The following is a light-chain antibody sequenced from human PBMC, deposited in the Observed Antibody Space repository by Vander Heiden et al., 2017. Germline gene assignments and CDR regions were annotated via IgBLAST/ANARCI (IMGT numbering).Light chain of an antibody. J-gene: IGKJ2*01. V-gene: IGKV1-5*01. Sequence: DIQMTQSPSTLSVSVGDRVTITCRASQSISRWLAWYQQKPGKAPKLLIYDVSSLGSGVPSRFSGSGSGTEFTLAISSLQPDDFASYYCQQYNSYSGYTFGQGTKLEIK. CDR3: QQYNSYSGYT. CDR2: DVS. CDR1: QSISRW.